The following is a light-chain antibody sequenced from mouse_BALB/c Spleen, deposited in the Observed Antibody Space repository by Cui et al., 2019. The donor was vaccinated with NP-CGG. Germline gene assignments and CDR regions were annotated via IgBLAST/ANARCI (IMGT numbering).Light chain of an antibody. Sequence: AVVTSVTALTTSPGETVTLTCRSSTGAVTTSNYANGVQEKPDHLFTGLIGGTNNRAPGVPARFSGSLIGDKAALTITGAQTEDEAIYFCALWYSNHWVFGGGTKLTVL. J-gene: IGLJ1*01. CDR2: GTN. CDR3: ALWYSNHWV. V-gene: IGLV1*01. CDR1: TGAVTTSNY.